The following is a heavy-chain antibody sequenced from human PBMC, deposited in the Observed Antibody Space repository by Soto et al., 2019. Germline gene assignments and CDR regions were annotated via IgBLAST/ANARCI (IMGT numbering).Heavy chain of an antibody. J-gene: IGHJ4*02. CDR1: SGSISSYY. CDR3: ARASTTVTTLDY. V-gene: IGHV4-59*12. CDR2: IHYSGST. D-gene: IGHD4-17*01. Sequence: SETLSLTCTVSSGSISSYYWSWIRQPPGEGLQWIGYIHYSGSTKYNPSLKSRVTISVDRSKNQFSLKLSSVTAADTAVYYCARASTTVTTLDYWGQGTLVTVSS.